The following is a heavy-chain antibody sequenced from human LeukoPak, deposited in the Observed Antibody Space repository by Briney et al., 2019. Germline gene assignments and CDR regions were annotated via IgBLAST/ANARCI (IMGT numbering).Heavy chain of an antibody. Sequence: ASVKVSCKASGYTFTSYYMHWVRQAPGQGLEWMGIIDPSGGSTSYAQKFQGRVTMTRDTSTSTVYMELSSLRSEDTAVYYCARDLERQQLVVYYYGMDVWGQGNLVTVSS. V-gene: IGHV1-46*01. CDR1: GYTFTSYY. CDR2: IDPSGGST. D-gene: IGHD6-13*01. CDR3: ARDLERQQLVVYYYGMDV. J-gene: IGHJ6*02.